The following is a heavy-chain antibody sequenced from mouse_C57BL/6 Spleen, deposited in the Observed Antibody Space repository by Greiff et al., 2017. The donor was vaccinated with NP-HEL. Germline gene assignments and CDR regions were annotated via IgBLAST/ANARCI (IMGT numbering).Heavy chain of an antibody. CDR1: GFTFSSYG. CDR2: ISSGGSYT. J-gene: IGHJ4*01. D-gene: IGHD1-1*01. Sequence: EVQVVESGGDLVKPGGSLKLSCAASGFTFSSYGMSWVRQTPDKRLEWVATISSGGSYTYYPDSVKGRVTISRANAKNTLYLQMSSLKSEDTAMYYCARQGITTVVATSYYAMDYWGQGTSVTVSS. V-gene: IGHV5-6*01. CDR3: ARQGITTVVATSYYAMDY.